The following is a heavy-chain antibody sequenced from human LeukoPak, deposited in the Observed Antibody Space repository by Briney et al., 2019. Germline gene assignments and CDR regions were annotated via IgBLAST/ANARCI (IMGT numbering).Heavy chain of an antibody. V-gene: IGHV1-18*01. CDR1: GYTFSSYG. Sequence: ASVRVSCKASGYTFSSYGISWVRQAPGQGLEWMGWISGYNGNRNYAQKLQGRATMTTDTSSSTAYMELGSLRSDDTAVYYCARDTRGAAAADDPFDIWGPGTLVTVSS. D-gene: IGHD6-13*01. CDR3: ARDTRGAAAADDPFDI. CDR2: ISGYNGNR. J-gene: IGHJ3*02.